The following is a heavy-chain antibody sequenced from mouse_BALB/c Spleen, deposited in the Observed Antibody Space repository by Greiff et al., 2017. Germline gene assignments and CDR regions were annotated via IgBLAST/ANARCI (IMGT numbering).Heavy chain of an antibody. V-gene: IGHV5-4*02. CDR2: ISDGGSYT. D-gene: IGHD2-4*01. CDR3: ARDQDDYDGAWFAY. J-gene: IGHJ3*01. Sequence: EVKLVESGGGLVKPGGSLKLSCAASGFTFSDYYMYWVRQTPEKRLEWVATISDGGSYTYYPDSVKGRFTISRDNAKNNLYLQMSRLKSEDTAMYYCARDQDDYDGAWFAYWGQGTLVTVSA. CDR1: GFTFSDYY.